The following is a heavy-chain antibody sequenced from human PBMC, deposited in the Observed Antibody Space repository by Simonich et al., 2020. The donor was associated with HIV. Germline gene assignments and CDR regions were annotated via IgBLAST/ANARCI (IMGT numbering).Heavy chain of an antibody. CDR2: INPNSGGI. CDR3: GRSSLTLAGYWYFDL. CDR1: GYTFTGYY. Sequence: QVQLVQSGAEVKKPGASVKVSCKSSGYTFTGYYLHWVRQAPGQGLEWMGRINPNSGGINYVQKFQGRVTMTRDTSISTAYMELSRLRSDDTAVYYCGRSSLTLAGYWYFDLWGRGTLVTVSS. D-gene: IGHD6-19*01. J-gene: IGHJ2*01. V-gene: IGHV1-2*06.